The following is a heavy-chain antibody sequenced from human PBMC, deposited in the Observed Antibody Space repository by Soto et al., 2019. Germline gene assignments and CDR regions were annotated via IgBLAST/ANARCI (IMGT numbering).Heavy chain of an antibody. D-gene: IGHD2-15*01. CDR1: GYIFTLYW. Sequence: GEDLKISCKASGYIFTLYWIGWVRQMPGKGLEWMGIIYPGDSDTRYSPSFQGQVTISADKSISTASLQWSSLKASDTAVYYCARQSPTPCYYYFSYVMDVWGQGTTVPV. V-gene: IGHV5-51*01. J-gene: IGHJ6*02. CDR3: ARQSPTPCYYYFSYVMDV. CDR2: IYPGDSDT.